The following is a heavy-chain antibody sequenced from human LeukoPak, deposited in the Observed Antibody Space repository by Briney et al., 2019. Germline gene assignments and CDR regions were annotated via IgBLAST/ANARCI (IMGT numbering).Heavy chain of an antibody. J-gene: IGHJ4*02. V-gene: IGHV3-48*03. CDR3: ARVAMIVAEPYDN. D-gene: IGHD3-22*01. CDR1: GFTFSNYE. Sequence: PGGSLRLSCAASGFTFSNYEMNWVRQAPGKGLDWVAYVSRGGRTVDYADSVKGRFTISRDSAKNALYLQMNSLRAEDTAVYYCARVAMIVAEPYDNWGQGTLVTVSS. CDR2: VSRGGRTV.